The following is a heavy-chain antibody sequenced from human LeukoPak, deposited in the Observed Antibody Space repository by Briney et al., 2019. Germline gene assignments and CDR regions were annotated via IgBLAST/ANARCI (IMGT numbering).Heavy chain of an antibody. Sequence: ASVKISCKLSGYTFKDYYIYWVQQAPGKGLEWMGLLNPEDGKAMYTTKFQGRVTLSADTSTDTAYMELVSLRSEDTAVYYCASSTGSSGWYLDYYYYMDVWGKGTTVTVSS. CDR2: LNPEDGKA. CDR3: ASSTGSSGWYLDYYYYMDV. J-gene: IGHJ6*03. V-gene: IGHV1-69-2*01. D-gene: IGHD6-19*01. CDR1: GYTFKDYY.